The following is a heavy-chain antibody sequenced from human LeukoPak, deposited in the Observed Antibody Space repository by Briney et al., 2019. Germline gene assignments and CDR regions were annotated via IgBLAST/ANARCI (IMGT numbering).Heavy chain of an antibody. CDR3: ARETLRHFDY. Sequence: GSLRLSCVVSGFTFGTYGMHWVRQAPGKGLEWVTLISYDGSNKYHAESVRGRFTISRDNSKNTLYLQMNSVRTEDTAVYYCARETLRHFDYWGQGSLVTVSS. CDR2: ISYDGSNK. CDR1: GFTFGTYG. D-gene: IGHD3-3*01. J-gene: IGHJ4*02. V-gene: IGHV3-30-3*01.